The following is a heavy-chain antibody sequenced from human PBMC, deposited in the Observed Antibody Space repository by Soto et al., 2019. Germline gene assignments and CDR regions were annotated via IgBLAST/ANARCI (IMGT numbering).Heavy chain of an antibody. CDR1: GFTFSSYA. J-gene: IGHJ3*02. CDR3: ARDGGSDAFDI. D-gene: IGHD1-26*01. CDR2: ISYDGTNK. V-gene: IGHV3-30-3*01. Sequence: PGGSLRLSCAASGFTFSSYAMHWVRQAPGKGLEWVAVISYDGTNKYYGDSVKGRFTISRDNSKNMVYLQMNSLRAEDTAVYYCARDGGSDAFDIWGQGTMVTV.